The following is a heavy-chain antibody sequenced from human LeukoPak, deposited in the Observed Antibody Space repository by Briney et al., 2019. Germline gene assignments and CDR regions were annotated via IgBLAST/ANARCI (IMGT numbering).Heavy chain of an antibody. Sequence: GRSLRLSCAASGFTFSSYGMHWVRQAPGKGLEWVAVIWSDGSEIHYADSVEGRFTISRDNSENMMYLQMNNLRAEDTAVYYCVRSFTHWWWFDPWGQGTLVTVSS. V-gene: IGHV3-33*01. J-gene: IGHJ5*02. CDR1: GFTFSSYG. D-gene: IGHD2-8*02. CDR2: IWSDGSEI. CDR3: VRSFTHWWWFDP.